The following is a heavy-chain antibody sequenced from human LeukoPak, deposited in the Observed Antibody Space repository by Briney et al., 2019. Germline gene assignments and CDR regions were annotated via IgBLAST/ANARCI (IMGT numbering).Heavy chain of an antibody. CDR2: IIPIFGTA. J-gene: IGHJ3*02. D-gene: IGHD3-22*01. Sequence: GASVKVSCKASGGTFSSYAISWVRQAPGQGLEWMGGIIPIFGTANYAQKFQGRVTITADESTSTAYMELSSLRSEDTAVYYCARIRDYYDTLEGGDAFDIWGQGTMVTVSS. CDR1: GGTFSSYA. V-gene: IGHV1-69*13. CDR3: ARIRDYYDTLEGGDAFDI.